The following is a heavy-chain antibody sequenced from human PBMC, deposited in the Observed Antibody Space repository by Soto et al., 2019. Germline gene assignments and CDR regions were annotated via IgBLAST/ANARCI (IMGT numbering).Heavy chain of an antibody. CDR1: GGTFSSYA. CDR3: ARVLVRVGAISYYYSGMDV. Sequence: ASVKVSCKASGGTFSSYAISWVRQAPGQGLEWMGGIIPIFGTANYAQKFQGRVTITADESTSTAYMELSSLRSEDTAVYYCARVLVRVGAISYYYSGMDVWGQGTTVTVSS. CDR2: IIPIFGTA. D-gene: IGHD1-26*01. J-gene: IGHJ6*02. V-gene: IGHV1-69*13.